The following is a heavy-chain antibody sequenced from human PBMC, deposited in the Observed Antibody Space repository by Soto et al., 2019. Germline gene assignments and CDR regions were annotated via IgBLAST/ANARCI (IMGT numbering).Heavy chain of an antibody. CDR2: IYYSGST. CDR3: ATYATYYYDSRSDY. Sequence: SETLSLTCTVSGGSISSGDYYWSWIRQPPGKGLEWIGYIYYSGSTYYKPSLKSRVTISVDTSKNQFSLKLSSVTAADTAVYYCATYATYYYDSRSDYWGQGTLVTVSS. J-gene: IGHJ4*02. D-gene: IGHD3-22*01. CDR1: GGSISSGDYY. V-gene: IGHV4-30-4*01.